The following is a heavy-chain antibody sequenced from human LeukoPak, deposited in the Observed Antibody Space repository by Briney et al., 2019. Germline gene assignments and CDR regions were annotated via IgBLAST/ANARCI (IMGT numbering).Heavy chain of an antibody. CDR2: INQDGSEK. D-gene: IGHD6-13*01. Sequence: PGGSLRLSCAASGITFSRFWMSWVRQAPGKGLQWVANINQDGSEKHYVDSVKGRFTISRDNAENSLYLQMNSLRAEDTAVYYCAKDLIAAAGPLDYWGQGTLVTVSS. J-gene: IGHJ4*02. CDR3: AKDLIAAAGPLDY. V-gene: IGHV3-7*03. CDR1: GITFSRFW.